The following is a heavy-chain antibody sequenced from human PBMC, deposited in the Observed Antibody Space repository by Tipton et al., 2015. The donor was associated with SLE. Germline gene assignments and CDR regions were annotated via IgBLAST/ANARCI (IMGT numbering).Heavy chain of an antibody. D-gene: IGHD3-22*01. CDR2: ISSSSSYI. V-gene: IGHV3-21*03. CDR1: GFTFSSYS. Sequence: SLRLSCAASGFTFSSYSMNWVRQAQGKGLEWVSSISSSSSYIYYADSVKGRFTISRDNANNSLYLQMNSLRAEDTAVYYCAKWSSGYPFDYWGQGTLVTVSS. CDR3: AKWSSGYPFDY. J-gene: IGHJ4*02.